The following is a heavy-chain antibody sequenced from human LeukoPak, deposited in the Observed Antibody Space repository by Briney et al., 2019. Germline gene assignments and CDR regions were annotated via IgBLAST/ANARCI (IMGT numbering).Heavy chain of an antibody. Sequence: GESLKISCKGSGCRFTNTWIGRVRQMPGKGLEWMGIIYPDDSDTRYRPSLPGHVSISADKSISTAYLQWSSLKASDTAMYYCASLVSFSSGWYFGHWGQGTLVAVSS. CDR1: GCRFTNTW. J-gene: IGHJ4*02. D-gene: IGHD6-19*01. CDR3: ASLVSFSSGWYFGH. CDR2: IYPDDSDT. V-gene: IGHV5-51*01.